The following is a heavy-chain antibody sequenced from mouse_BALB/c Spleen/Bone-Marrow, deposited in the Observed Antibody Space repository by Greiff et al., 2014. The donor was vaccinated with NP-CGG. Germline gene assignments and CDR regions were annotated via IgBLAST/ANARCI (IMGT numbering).Heavy chain of an antibody. CDR1: GFTFTDYY. J-gene: IGHJ3*01. Sequence: EVHLVESGGGLVQPGGSRRLSCATSGFTFTDYYMSWVRQPPGKALEWLGFIRNKANGYTTEYSASVKGRFTISRDNSQSILYLQMNTLRAEDSATYYCARDTGNYVRFAYWGQGTLVTVSA. V-gene: IGHV7-3*02. CDR3: ARDTGNYVRFAY. CDR2: IRNKANGYTT. D-gene: IGHD2-1*01.